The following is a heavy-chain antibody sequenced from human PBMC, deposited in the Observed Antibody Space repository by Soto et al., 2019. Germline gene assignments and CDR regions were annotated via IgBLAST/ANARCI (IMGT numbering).Heavy chain of an antibody. CDR3: ASLARTRGRTGTTYAFDI. CDR2: INHSGSH. CDR1: GGSFSGYY. V-gene: IGHV4-34*01. Sequence: SETLSLTCAVYGGSFSGYYWSWIRQPPGKGLEWIGEINHSGSHNYNPSLKSRVTISVHTAKNQFSLKLSSVTAADTAVYYCASLARTRGRTGTTYAFDIWGQGTMVTVSS. D-gene: IGHD1-7*01. J-gene: IGHJ3*02.